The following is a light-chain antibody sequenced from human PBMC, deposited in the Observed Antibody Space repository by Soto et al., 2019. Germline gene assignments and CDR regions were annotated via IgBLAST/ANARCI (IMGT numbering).Light chain of an antibody. CDR1: SSNIETHD. CDR3: ATWDDSLSGVV. J-gene: IGLJ2*01. CDR2: SND. V-gene: IGLV1-47*02. Sequence: QSVLTQPPSASGTPGQRVTISCSGGSSNIETHDIYWHQQLPGSAPKLLIYSNDQRPSGVPDQFSASKSGTSASLAISGLRSEDEAEYFCATWDDSLSGVVFGGGTKLTVL.